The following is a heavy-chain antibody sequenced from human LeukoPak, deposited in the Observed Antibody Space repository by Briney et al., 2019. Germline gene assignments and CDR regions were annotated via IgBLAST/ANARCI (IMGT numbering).Heavy chain of an antibody. CDR3: NGMDV. CDR1: GFTFSSYG. J-gene: IGHJ6*02. Sequence: GGSLRLSCAASGFTFSSYGMHWVRQAPGKGLEWVAVISYDGSNKYYADSVKGRFTTSRDNSKNTLYLQMNSLRAEDTAVYYCNGMDVWGQGTTVTVSS. V-gene: IGHV3-30*03. CDR2: ISYDGSNK.